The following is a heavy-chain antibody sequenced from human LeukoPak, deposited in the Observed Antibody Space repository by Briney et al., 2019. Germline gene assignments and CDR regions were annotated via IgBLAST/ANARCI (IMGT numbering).Heavy chain of an antibody. CDR1: GGSISSSNW. D-gene: IGHD3-16*01. Sequence: SGTLSLTCAVSGGSISSSNWWSWVRQPPGKGLGWIGEIYHSGSTNYNPSLKSRVTISVDKSKNQFSLKLSSVTAADTAVYYCARFRIPIMITFGGDAFDIWGQGTMVTVSS. CDR3: ARFRIPIMITFGGDAFDI. J-gene: IGHJ3*02. CDR2: IYHSGST. V-gene: IGHV4-4*02.